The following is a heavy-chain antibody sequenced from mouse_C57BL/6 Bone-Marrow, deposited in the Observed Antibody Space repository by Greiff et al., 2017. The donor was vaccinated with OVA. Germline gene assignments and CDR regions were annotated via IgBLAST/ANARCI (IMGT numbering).Heavy chain of an antibody. CDR2: INTSNGGT. CDR3: ARGGLPWFAY. V-gene: IGHV1-53*01. CDR1: GYTFTSYW. J-gene: IGHJ3*01. D-gene: IGHD6-2*01. Sequence: QVQLQQPGTELVKPGASVKLSCKASGYTFTSYWMHWVKQRPGQGLEWIGNINTSNGGTNYNENFKSKATLTVDKFSSTVYMQLSSLNSGDSAVYNCARGGLPWFAYWGQGTLVTVSA.